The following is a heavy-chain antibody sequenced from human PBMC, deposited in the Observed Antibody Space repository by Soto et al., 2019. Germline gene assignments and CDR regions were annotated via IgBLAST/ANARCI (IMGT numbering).Heavy chain of an antibody. CDR2: MNPDSGNT. CDR1: GYTFINYD. Sequence: ASVKVSCKASGYTFINYDIYWVRQAPGQGLERVGWMNPDSGNTGYAQNFQGRVTMTGNTSISSVYMELSSLTSEDTAVYYCARRRGSNGWFDLWGQGTLVTVSS. J-gene: IGHJ5*02. D-gene: IGHD2-8*01. V-gene: IGHV1-8*01. CDR3: ARRRGSNGWFDL.